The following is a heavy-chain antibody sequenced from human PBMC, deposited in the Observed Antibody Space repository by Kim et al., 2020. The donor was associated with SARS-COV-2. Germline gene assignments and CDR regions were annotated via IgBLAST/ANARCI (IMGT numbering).Heavy chain of an antibody. D-gene: IGHD6-13*01. V-gene: IGHV1-46*01. J-gene: IGHJ5*02. Sequence: AQKCQGRVTMTRDTSTSTVYMELSSLRSEDTAVYYCARVLAAAGYNWIDPWGQGTLVTVSS. CDR3: ARVLAAAGYNWIDP.